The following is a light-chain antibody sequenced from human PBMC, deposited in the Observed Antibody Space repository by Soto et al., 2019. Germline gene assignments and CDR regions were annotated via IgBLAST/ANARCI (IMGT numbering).Light chain of an antibody. CDR3: TSWTTSTTMI. J-gene: IGLJ2*01. V-gene: IGLV2-14*03. CDR1: SSDIGAYNY. CDR2: DVN. Sequence: HSALTQPASVSGSPGQSITISCTGTSSDIGAYNYVSWYQQHPGKAPKLMIYDVNIRPSGVSNRFSGSKSGNTASLTISGLQAEDEADYYCTSWTTSTTMIFGGGTKLTVL.